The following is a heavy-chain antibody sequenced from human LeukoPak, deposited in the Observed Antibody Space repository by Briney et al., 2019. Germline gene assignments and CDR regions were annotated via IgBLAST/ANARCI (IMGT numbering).Heavy chain of an antibody. D-gene: IGHD3-22*01. CDR3: ARDSNYYDSSDYLGEGFDP. CDR1: GASISSSVYY. V-gene: IGHV4-39*07. J-gene: IGHJ5*02. CDR2: IYYTGST. Sequence: SETLSLTCTVSGASISSSVYYWGWIRQPPGKGLEWIGSIYYTGSTYYNPSLKSRVTISVDTSKNQFSLKLSSVTAADTAVYYCARDSNYYDSSDYLGEGFDPWGQGTLVTVSS.